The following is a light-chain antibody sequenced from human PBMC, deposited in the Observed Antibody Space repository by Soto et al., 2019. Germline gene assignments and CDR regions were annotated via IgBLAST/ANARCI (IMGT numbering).Light chain of an antibody. CDR1: QTVSSNY. V-gene: IGKV3-20*01. CDR2: GAS. J-gene: IGKJ5*01. CDR3: QHYDSLPIT. Sequence: EIVMTQSPATLSVSPGERATLSCRASQTVSSNYLAWCQQRPGQAPRLLIYGASTRAAGIPDRFSGSGSGTDFTLTISRLEPEDFAVFYCQHYDSLPITFGQGTRLEI.